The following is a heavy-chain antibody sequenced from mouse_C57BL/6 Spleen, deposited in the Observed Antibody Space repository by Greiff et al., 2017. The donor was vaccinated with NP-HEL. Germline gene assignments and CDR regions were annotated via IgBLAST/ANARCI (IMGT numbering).Heavy chain of an antibody. CDR1: GYTFTSYW. D-gene: IGHD1-1*01. J-gene: IGHJ2*01. V-gene: IGHV1-55*01. Sequence: QVQLQQPGAELVKPGASVKMSCKASGYTFTSYWITWVKQRPGQGLEWIGNIYPGSGSTNYNEKFKSKATLTVDTSSSTAYMQLSSLTSEDSAVYYCARDYYGSSLDYWGQGTTLTVSS. CDR3: ARDYYGSSLDY. CDR2: IYPGSGST.